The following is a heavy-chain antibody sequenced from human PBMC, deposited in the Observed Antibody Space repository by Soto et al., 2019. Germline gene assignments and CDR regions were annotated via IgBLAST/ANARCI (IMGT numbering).Heavy chain of an antibody. D-gene: IGHD2-8*01. V-gene: IGHV1-18*01. Sequence: ASVKVSCKASGYTFTNFGISWVRQAPGQGLEWMGWISAYNGNTNYAQNFQGRVTMTTDTSTSTAYMELRSLRSDDTAVYYCARGGLFTTNWYGNWLDPSGQGTRVTVSS. CDR3: ARGGLFTTNWYGNWLDP. J-gene: IGHJ5*02. CDR2: ISAYNGNT. CDR1: GYTFTNFG.